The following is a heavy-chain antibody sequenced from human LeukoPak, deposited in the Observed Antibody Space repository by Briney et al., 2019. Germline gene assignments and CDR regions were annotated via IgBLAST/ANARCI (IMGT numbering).Heavy chain of an antibody. CDR3: ARDVGGSSGLINY. D-gene: IGHD3-16*01. J-gene: IGHJ4*02. CDR2: IIPIFGTA. CDR1: GGTFSSYA. V-gene: IGHV1-69*05. Sequence: ASVNVSCKASGGTFSSYAISWVRQAPGQGLEWMGGIIPIFGTANYAQKFQGRVTITTDESTSTAYMELSSLRSDDTAVYYCARDVGGSSGLINYWGQGTLVTVSS.